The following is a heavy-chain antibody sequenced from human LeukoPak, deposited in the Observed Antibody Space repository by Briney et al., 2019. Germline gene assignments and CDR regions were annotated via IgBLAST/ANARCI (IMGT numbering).Heavy chain of an antibody. CDR1: GFTFSSYG. Sequence: GGSLRLSCAASGFTFSSYGMHWVRQAPGKGLEWVAVIWYDGSNKYYADSVKGRFTISRDNSKNTLYLQMNSLRAEDTAVYYCARDFWRDTAAGSMDAFDIWGQGTMVTVSS. J-gene: IGHJ3*02. D-gene: IGHD6-13*01. CDR2: IWYDGSNK. CDR3: ARDFWRDTAAGSMDAFDI. V-gene: IGHV3-33*01.